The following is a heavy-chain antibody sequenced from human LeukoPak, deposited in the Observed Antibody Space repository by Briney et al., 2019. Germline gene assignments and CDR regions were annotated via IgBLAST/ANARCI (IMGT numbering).Heavy chain of an antibody. J-gene: IGHJ5*02. CDR3: ARDGEYSYDILTGYLGTLDAFDP. Sequence: PSETLSLTCTVSGGSISSYYWSWIRQPAGKGLEWIGRIYTSGSTNYNPSPKSRVTMSVDTSKNQFSLKLSSVTAADTAVYYCARDGEYSYDILTGYLGTLDAFDPWGQGTLVTVSS. CDR2: IYTSGST. CDR1: GGSISSYY. V-gene: IGHV4-4*07. D-gene: IGHD3-9*01.